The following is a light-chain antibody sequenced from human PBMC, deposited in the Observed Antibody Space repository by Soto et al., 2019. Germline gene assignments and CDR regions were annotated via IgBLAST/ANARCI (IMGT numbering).Light chain of an antibody. Sequence: SALTQPASVSGSPGQSITISCTVTSSDVGGYKYVSWYQQHPDKAPKLIIFEVSKRPSGISSRFSGSKSGNTASLTISGLQAEDEAEYYCASYTSSSTSVIFGRGTTLTVL. V-gene: IGLV2-14*01. CDR1: SSDVGGYKY. CDR3: ASYTSSSTSVI. J-gene: IGLJ2*01. CDR2: EVS.